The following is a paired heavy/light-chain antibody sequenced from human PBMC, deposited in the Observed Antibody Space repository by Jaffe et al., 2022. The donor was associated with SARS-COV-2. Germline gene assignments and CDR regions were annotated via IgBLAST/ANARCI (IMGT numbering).Light chain of an antibody. Sequence: QSALTQPPSASGSPGQSVTISCTGTSSDVGGYNYVSWYQQHPGKAPKLMIYEVSKRPSGVPDRFSGSKSGNTASLTVSGLQAEDEADYYCSSYAGSNHVVFGGGTKLTVL. V-gene: IGLV2-8*01. CDR2: EVS. CDR3: SSYAGSNHVV. CDR1: SSDVGGYNY. J-gene: IGLJ2*01.
Heavy chain of an antibody. CDR1: GFTFDDYA. V-gene: IGHV3-9*01. D-gene: IGHD6-19*01. CDR2: ISWNSGSI. Sequence: EVQLVESGGGLVQPGRSLRLSCAASGFTFDDYAMHWVRQAPGKGLEWVSGISWNSGSIGYADSVKGRFTISRDNAKNSLYLQMNSLRAEDTALYYCAKGGGLTHIAVAGTLDYWGQGTLVTVSS. J-gene: IGHJ4*02. CDR3: AKGGGLTHIAVAGTLDY.